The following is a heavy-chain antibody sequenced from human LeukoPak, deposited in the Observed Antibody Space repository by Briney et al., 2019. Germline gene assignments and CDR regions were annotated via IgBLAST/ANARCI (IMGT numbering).Heavy chain of an antibody. CDR1: GFTSSSYE. D-gene: IGHD1-14*01. CDR2: ISRSGNTI. CDR3: ARSGKWNYYYYGMDV. Sequence: GGSLRLSCAASGFTSSSYEMNWVRQAPGKGLEWVSYISRSGNTIYYADSAKGRFTISRDNAKNSLYLQMNSLRAEDTAVYYCARSGKWNYYYYGMDVWGQGTTVTVSS. J-gene: IGHJ6*02. V-gene: IGHV3-48*03.